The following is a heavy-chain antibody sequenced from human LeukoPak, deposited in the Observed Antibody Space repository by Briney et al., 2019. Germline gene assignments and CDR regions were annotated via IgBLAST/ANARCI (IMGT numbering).Heavy chain of an antibody. D-gene: IGHD3-10*01. CDR2: IIPIFGTA. J-gene: IGHJ4*02. CDR3: ARGNFYDNKGYSPELRY. CDR1: GGTFSSYA. Sequence: SVKVSCKASGGTFSSYAISWVRQAPGQGLEWMGGIIPIFGTANYAQKFQGRVTITADKSTSTAYMELSRLTSDDTAVYYCARGNFYDNKGYSPELRYWGQGTLVTVSS. V-gene: IGHV1-69*06.